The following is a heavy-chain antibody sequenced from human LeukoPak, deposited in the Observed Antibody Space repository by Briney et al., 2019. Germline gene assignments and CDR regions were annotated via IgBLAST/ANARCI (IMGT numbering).Heavy chain of an antibody. CDR3: ATVSDFWSGLPFDP. Sequence: GASVTVSCKVSGYTLTELSMHWVRQAPGKGLEWMGGFDPEDGETIYAQKFQGRVTMTEDTSTDTAYMELSSLRSEDTAVYYCATVSDFWSGLPFDPWGQGTLVTVSS. D-gene: IGHD3-3*01. CDR1: GYTLTELS. V-gene: IGHV1-24*01. CDR2: FDPEDGET. J-gene: IGHJ5*02.